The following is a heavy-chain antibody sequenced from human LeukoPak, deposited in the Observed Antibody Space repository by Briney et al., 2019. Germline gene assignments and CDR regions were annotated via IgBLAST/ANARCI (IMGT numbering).Heavy chain of an antibody. CDR3: AKDLKVAAGPFDY. CDR1: GFTFTSYA. CDR2: ISGSGGIT. J-gene: IGHJ4*02. V-gene: IGHV3-23*01. D-gene: IGHD6-13*01. Sequence: GGSLRLSCAASGFTFTSYAMSWVRQAPGKGLEWVSGISGSGGITDYADSVKGRFTISRDRSKNTLYLQMNSLRAEDTAVYYCAKDLKVAAGPFDYWGQGTLVTVSS.